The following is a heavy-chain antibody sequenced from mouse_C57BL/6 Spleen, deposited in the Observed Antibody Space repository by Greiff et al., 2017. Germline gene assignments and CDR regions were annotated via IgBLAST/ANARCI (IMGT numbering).Heavy chain of an antibody. D-gene: IGHD1-1*01. CDR2: INPNSGTT. J-gene: IGHJ1*03. CDR1: GYSFTDYN. Sequence: VQLQQSGPELVKPGASVKISCKASGYSFTDYNMNWVKQSNGKSLEWIGVINPNSGTTSYNQKFKGKATLTVDQSSSTAYMQLNSLTSEDSAVYDCARSGGSSLFCYVDVWGTGTTGTVSS. CDR3: ARSGGSSLFCYVDV. V-gene: IGHV1-39*01.